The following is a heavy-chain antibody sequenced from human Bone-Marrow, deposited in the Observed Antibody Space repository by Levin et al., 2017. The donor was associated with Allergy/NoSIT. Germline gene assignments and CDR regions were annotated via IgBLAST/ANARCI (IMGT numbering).Heavy chain of an antibody. Sequence: LSLTCAVSGISVSSTFMIWVRQAPGKGLEYISVMDSGGTTFYADSVKGLFTISRDNSKNTMYLQMDSLRAEDTAVYYCARGGVNDAFDLWGQGTMVTVSA. CDR1: GISVSSTF. J-gene: IGHJ3*01. CDR3: ARGGVNDAFDL. CDR2: MDSGGTT. V-gene: IGHV3-66*01.